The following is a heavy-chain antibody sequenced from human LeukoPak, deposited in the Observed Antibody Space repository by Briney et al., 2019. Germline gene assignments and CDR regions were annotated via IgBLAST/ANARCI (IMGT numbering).Heavy chain of an antibody. CDR3: ARRIAASRTYYYYYGMDV. V-gene: IGHV4-34*01. D-gene: IGHD6-13*01. CDR2: INHSGST. J-gene: IGHJ6*04. CDR1: GGSFSGYY. Sequence: SEGLSLTCAVYGGSFSGYYWSWIRQPPGKGLEWIGEINHSGSTNYNPSLKSRVTTSVHTSKNQFSLKLSSVTAADTAVYYCARRIAASRTYYYYYGMDVWGKGTTVTVSS.